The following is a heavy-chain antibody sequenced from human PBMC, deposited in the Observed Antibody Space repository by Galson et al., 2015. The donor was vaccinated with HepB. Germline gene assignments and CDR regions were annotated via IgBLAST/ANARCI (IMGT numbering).Heavy chain of an antibody. CDR2: YDPESGSL. CDR1: GHPLNELF. CDR3: SIVYTPHYYGSERGFSGMYV. V-gene: IGHV1-24*01. J-gene: IGHJ6*02. D-gene: IGHD3-10*01. Sequence: SVKVSCKVSGHPLNELFLHWVRQAPGKGLEWMGGYDPESGSLVYAEKFDGRVRMTEDRSAATAFMHLNALESEDSAVYYCSIVYTPHYYGSERGFSGMYVWGQGTTVTVSS.